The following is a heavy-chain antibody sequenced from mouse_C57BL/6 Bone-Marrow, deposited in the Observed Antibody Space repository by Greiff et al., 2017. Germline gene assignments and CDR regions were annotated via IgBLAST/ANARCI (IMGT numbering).Heavy chain of an antibody. CDR1: GFNIKDYY. CDR3: ARDGSSLAFAY. J-gene: IGHJ3*01. Sequence: EVQLQQSGAELVKPGASVKLSCTASGFNIKDYYMHWVKPRTEQGLEWIGRIDPEDGETKSAPKFQGKATITADTSSNTAYLQLSSLPSEDTAVYYCARDGSSLAFAYWGQGTLVTVSA. D-gene: IGHD1-1*01. V-gene: IGHV14-2*01. CDR2: IDPEDGET.